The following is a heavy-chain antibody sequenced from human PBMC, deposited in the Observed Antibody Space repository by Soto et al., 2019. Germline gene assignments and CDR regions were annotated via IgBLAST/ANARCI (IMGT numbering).Heavy chain of an antibody. CDR2: IDSDGSST. D-gene: IGHD3-16*01. J-gene: IGHJ5*02. CDR3: TRSITGYSYADT. Sequence: EVQLVESGGGLVQPGGSLRLSCAAAGFTFTNYWMDWVRQAPGKRLVWVSRIDSDGSSTVYVDSVKGRFTISRDNAKNTLYLQMNSLRAEDTALYYCTRSITGYSYADTWGQGTLVTVSS. V-gene: IGHV3-74*01. CDR1: GFTFTNYW.